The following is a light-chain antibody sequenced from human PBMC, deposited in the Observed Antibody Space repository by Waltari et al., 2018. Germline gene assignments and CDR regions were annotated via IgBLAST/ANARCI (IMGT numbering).Light chain of an antibody. Sequence: QSVLTQSPSAYGTSGQRVTISCSGSSSKIGRDIVNWYRHLPGTTPKLLIYNSKQRPSEIHDLCAGSKSGTSASLASNGLQSEDEVDYCCAAWDDSPNGVVFGGGTKLSVL. V-gene: IGLV1-44*01. CDR3: AAWDDSPNGVV. CDR2: NSK. CDR1: SSKIGRDI. J-gene: IGLJ2*01.